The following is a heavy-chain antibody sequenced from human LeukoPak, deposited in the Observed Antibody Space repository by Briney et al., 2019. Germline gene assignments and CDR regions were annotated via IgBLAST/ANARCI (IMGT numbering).Heavy chain of an antibody. D-gene: IGHD2-2*01. J-gene: IGHJ6*03. V-gene: IGHV4-4*07. Sequence: ASETLSLTCTVSGGSISSYYWSWIRQPAGKGLEWIGRIYTSGSTNYNPSLKSQVTMSVDTSKNQFSLKLSSVTAADTAVYYCARGKVVPASLGYMDVWGKGTTVTVSS. CDR2: IYTSGST. CDR3: ARGKVVPASLGYMDV. CDR1: GGSISSYY.